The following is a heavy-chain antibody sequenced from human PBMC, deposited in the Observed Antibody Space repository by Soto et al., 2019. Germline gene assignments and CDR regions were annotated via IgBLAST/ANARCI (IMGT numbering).Heavy chain of an antibody. CDR2: IIPIFGTA. V-gene: IGHV1-69*12. CDR3: ARVRYYYDSSGYYYGGGAFDI. D-gene: IGHD3-22*01. CDR1: GGTFSSYA. J-gene: IGHJ3*02. Sequence: QVQLVQSGAEVKKPGSSVKVSCKASGGTFSSYAISWVRQAPGQGLEWMGGIIPIFGTANYAQKFQGRVTITADESKSTAYMELSSLRSEDTAVYYCARVRYYYDSSGYYYGGGAFDIWGQGTMVTVSS.